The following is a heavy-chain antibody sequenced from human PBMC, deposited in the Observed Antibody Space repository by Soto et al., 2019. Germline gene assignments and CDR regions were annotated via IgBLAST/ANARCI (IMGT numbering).Heavy chain of an antibody. CDR3: ARGLLEVMVPFDH. Sequence: QVQLVESGGGVVQPGRSLRLSCAASGFKFNTYTFNWVRQAPGKGLELVAMISPDGSKTNYADALKGRFTISRDNSNNKVFLQMNSLTTEDTAIYFCARGLLEVMVPFDHWGQGTLVTVS. V-gene: IGHV3-30-3*01. CDR1: GFKFNTYT. J-gene: IGHJ4*02. D-gene: IGHD2-8*02. CDR2: ISPDGSKT.